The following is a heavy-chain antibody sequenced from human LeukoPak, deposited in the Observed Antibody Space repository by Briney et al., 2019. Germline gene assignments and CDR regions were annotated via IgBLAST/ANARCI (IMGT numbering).Heavy chain of an antibody. D-gene: IGHD3-10*01. CDR3: ARSDGYGLVGI. V-gene: IGHV4-39*07. CDR2: IYYSGST. Sequence: SETLSLTCTVSGGSISSSSSYWGWIRQPPGKGLEWIGSIYYSGSTYYNPSPKSRVIIIIDTPKNHFSLTLSSVTAADTAVYYCARSDGYGLVGIWGQGTMVTVSS. CDR1: GGSISSSSSY. J-gene: IGHJ3*02.